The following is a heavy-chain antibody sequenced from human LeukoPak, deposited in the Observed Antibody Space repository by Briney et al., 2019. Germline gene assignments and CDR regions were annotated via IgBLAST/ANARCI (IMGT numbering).Heavy chain of an antibody. Sequence: GGSLRLSCAASGFTFSSYHMYWVRQAPGKGLEWVAVISYDGNNKYYADSVKGRFTISRDNSKNTLYLQMNSLRAEDAAVYYCARELGYSGSYYNYYGMDVWGQGTTVTVSS. V-gene: IGHV3-30*14. J-gene: IGHJ6*02. CDR3: ARELGYSGSYYNYYGMDV. CDR1: GFTFSSYH. D-gene: IGHD1-26*01. CDR2: ISYDGNNK.